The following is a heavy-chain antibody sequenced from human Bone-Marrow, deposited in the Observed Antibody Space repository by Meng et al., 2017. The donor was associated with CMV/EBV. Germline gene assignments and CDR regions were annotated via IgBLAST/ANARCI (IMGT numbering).Heavy chain of an antibody. D-gene: IGHD3-22*01. CDR2: IIPIFGTA. CDR1: GYTFTSYA. V-gene: IGHV1-69*05. J-gene: IGHJ6*02. Sequence: SVKVSCKASGYTFTSYAISWVRQAPGQGLEWMGGIIPIFGTANYAQKFQGRVTITTDESTSTAYMELSSLRSEDTAVYYCAREDSSGYYYADYYYGMDVWGQGTTVTVSS. CDR3: AREDSSGYYYADYYYGMDV.